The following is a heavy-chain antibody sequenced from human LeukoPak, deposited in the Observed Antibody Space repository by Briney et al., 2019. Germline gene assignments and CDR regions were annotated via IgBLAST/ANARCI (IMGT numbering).Heavy chain of an antibody. CDR1: GFNFSTYG. CDR2: VSGSGGST. J-gene: IGHJ3*02. CDR3: ARDSIAYCGGDCSFDAFDI. V-gene: IGHV3-23*01. Sequence: GGSLRLSCAASGFNFSTYGMSWVRQAPGKGLEWVSLVSGSGGSTYYGDSVKGRFTISRDNSKNTLYLQMNSLRAEDTAVYYCARDSIAYCGGDCSFDAFDIWGQGTMVTVSS. D-gene: IGHD2-21*02.